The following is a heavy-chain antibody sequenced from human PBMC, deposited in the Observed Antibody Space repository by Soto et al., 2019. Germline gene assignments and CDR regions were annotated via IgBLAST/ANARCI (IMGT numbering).Heavy chain of an antibody. CDR3: APRGLAYGDYALDY. CDR1: GFTFSSYS. Sequence: GGSLGLSCAASGFTFSSYSMNWVRQAPGKGLEWVSSISSSSSYIYYADSVKGRFTISRDNAKNSLYLQMNSLRAEDTAVYYCAPRGLAYGDYALDYWGQGTLVTVSS. CDR2: ISSSSSYI. J-gene: IGHJ4*02. D-gene: IGHD4-17*01. V-gene: IGHV3-21*01.